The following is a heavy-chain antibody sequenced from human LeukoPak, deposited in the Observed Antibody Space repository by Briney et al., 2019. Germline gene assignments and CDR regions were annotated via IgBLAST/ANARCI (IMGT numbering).Heavy chain of an antibody. D-gene: IGHD1-14*01. V-gene: IGHV1-18*04. CDR3: ARFFSRTRLVDY. CDR2: ISAYNGNT. Sequence: ASVKVSCKASGYTFTSYGISWVRQAPGQGLEGMGWISAYNGNTNYAQKLPGRVTMTTATSTSTAYMELRSLRSDDTAVYYCARFFSRTRLVDYWGQGTLVTVSS. J-gene: IGHJ4*02. CDR1: GYTFTSYG.